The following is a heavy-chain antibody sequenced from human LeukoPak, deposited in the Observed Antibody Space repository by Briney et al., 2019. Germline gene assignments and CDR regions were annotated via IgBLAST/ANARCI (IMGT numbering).Heavy chain of an antibody. J-gene: IGHJ4*02. Sequence: SETLSLTCTVSGGSISSYYWSWIRQPAGKGLEWIGRIYTSGSTNYNPSLKSRVIMSVDTSKNQFSLKLSSVTAADTAVYYCARDGAFDDGDYTNYWGQGTLVTVSS. CDR1: GGSISSYY. V-gene: IGHV4-4*07. D-gene: IGHD4-17*01. CDR3: ARDGAFDDGDYTNY. CDR2: IYTSGST.